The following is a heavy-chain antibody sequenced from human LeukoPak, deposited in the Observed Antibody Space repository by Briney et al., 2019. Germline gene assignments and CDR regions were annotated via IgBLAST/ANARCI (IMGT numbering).Heavy chain of an antibody. D-gene: IGHD3-10*01. J-gene: IGHJ5*02. CDR1: GGSISSHF. CDR2: MSYSGST. CDR3: ARDRAPVTMIRGAPGGFDP. V-gene: IGHV4-59*11. Sequence: KPSETLSLTCTVSGGSISSHFWSWIRQPPGKGLEWIGYMSYSGSTNYNPSLKSRVTISVDASKNQFSLKLTSVSAADTAVYYCARDRAPVTMIRGAPGGFDPWGQGTLVTVSS.